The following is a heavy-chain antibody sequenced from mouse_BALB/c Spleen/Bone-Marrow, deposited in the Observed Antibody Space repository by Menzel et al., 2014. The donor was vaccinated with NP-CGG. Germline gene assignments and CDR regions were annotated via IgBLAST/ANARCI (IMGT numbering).Heavy chain of an antibody. J-gene: IGHJ2*01. V-gene: IGHV2-9*02. CDR2: IWAGGGT. CDR1: GFSLTSYG. CDR3: ARDRTGSGFDY. Sequence: VKVVESGPGLVAPSQSLSITCTVSGFSLTSYGVHWVRQPPGKGLEWLGVIWAGGGTNYNSALMSRLSISKDNSKSQVFLKMNSLQTDDTAMYYCARDRTGSGFDYWGQGTTLTVSS. D-gene: IGHD4-1*01.